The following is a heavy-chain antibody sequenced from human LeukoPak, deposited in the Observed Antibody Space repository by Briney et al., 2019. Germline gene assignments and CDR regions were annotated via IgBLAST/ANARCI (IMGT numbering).Heavy chain of an antibody. V-gene: IGHV3-23*01. CDR3: ASSRGYSYGPDY. CDR2: IGGSGGAT. J-gene: IGHJ4*02. D-gene: IGHD5-18*01. Sequence: GGSLRLSCAASGFTFSSYAMSWVRQAPGKGLGWVSTIGGSGGATYYADSVKGRFTISRDNAKNSLYLQMNSLRAEDTAVYYCASSRGYSYGPDYWGQGTLVTVSS. CDR1: GFTFSSYA.